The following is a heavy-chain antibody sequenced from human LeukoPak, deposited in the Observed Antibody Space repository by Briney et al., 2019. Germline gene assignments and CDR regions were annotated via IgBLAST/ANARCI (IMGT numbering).Heavy chain of an antibody. J-gene: IGHJ5*02. D-gene: IGHD5/OR15-5a*01. CDR3: AKEESTQFDP. CDR2: ISAGGHST. Sequence: GGSLRLSCAASGFTFSNYAMSWVRQAPGKGLEWVSAISAGGHSTYYADSVKGRFTISRDNSKDTLFLQMNSLRAEDTAVYFYAKEESTQFDPWGQGTLVTVSS. V-gene: IGHV3-23*01. CDR1: GFTFSNYA.